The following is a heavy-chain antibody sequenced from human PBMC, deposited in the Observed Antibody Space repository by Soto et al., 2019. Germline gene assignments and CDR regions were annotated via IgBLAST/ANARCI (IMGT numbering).Heavy chain of an antibody. D-gene: IGHD1-20*01. CDR3: VKDRMAYNSVWDPFDI. CDR2: IGSVGGDT. Sequence: EVQLLESGGGLVQPGGSLRLSCAASGFTSYSYAMSWVRQAPGKGLEWVSTIGSVGGDTYYADSVKGRFTISRDDSKNTLLLQMNSLRAEDTAVYYCVKDRMAYNSVWDPFDIWGQGTMVTVSS. V-gene: IGHV3-23*01. J-gene: IGHJ3*02. CDR1: GFTSYSYA.